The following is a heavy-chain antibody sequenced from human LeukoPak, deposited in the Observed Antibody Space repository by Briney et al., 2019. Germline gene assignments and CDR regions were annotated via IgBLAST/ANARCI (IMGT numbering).Heavy chain of an antibody. D-gene: IGHD6-19*01. J-gene: IGHJ3*02. V-gene: IGHV4-30-4*08. CDR2: IYYSGST. Sequence: SETPSLTCTVSGGSISSGDYYWSWIRQPPGKGLEWIGYIYYSGSTYYNPSLKSRVTISVDTSKNQFSLKLSSVTAADTAVYYCAREGVYSSGWYGEAFDIWGQGTMVTVSS. CDR3: AREGVYSSGWYGEAFDI. CDR1: GGSISSGDYY.